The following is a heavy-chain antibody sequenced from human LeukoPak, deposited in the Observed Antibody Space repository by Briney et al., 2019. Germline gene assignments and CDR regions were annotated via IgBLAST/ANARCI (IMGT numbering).Heavy chain of an antibody. CDR1: GYTFTSYY. CDR3: ARDLSTVVTPYYFDY. J-gene: IGHJ4*02. Sequence: ASVKVSCKASGYTFTSYYMHWVRQAPGQGLEWMGIISPSGGSTSYAQKFQGRVTMTRDMSTSTVYMELSSLRSEDTAVYYCARDLSTVVTPYYFDYWGQGTLVTVSS. V-gene: IGHV1-46*01. CDR2: ISPSGGST. D-gene: IGHD4-23*01.